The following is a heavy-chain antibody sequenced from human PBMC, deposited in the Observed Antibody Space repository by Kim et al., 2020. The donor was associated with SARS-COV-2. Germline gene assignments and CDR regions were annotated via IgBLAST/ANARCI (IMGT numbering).Heavy chain of an antibody. CDR1: GFTFSSYG. V-gene: IGHV3-33*06. CDR2: IWYVGSNK. CDR3: AKFDAHEVSARLGYYYYGMDV. Sequence: GGSLRLSCAASGFTFSSYGMHWVRQAPGKGLEWVAVIWYVGSNKYYADSVKGRFTISRDNSKNTLYLQMNSLRAEDTAVYYCAKFDAHEVSARLGYYYYGMDVWGQGTTVTVSS. J-gene: IGHJ6*02. D-gene: IGHD6-6*01.